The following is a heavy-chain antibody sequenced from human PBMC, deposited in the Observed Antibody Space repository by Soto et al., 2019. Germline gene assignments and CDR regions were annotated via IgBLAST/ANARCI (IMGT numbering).Heavy chain of an antibody. J-gene: IGHJ6*02. CDR1: GGSISSYY. CDR2: IYTSGST. V-gene: IGHV4-4*07. CDR3: ARDVVVVPAAIPLVHYYYGMDV. Sequence: QVQLQESGPGLVKHSETLSLTCTVSGGSISSYYCSWIRRAAGKGLEWIGRIYTSGSTNYNPSLKGRVTMSVDTSKNQFPLQLSSVTAADTAVYYFARDVVVVPAAIPLVHYYYGMDVWGQGTTVTASS. D-gene: IGHD2-2*02.